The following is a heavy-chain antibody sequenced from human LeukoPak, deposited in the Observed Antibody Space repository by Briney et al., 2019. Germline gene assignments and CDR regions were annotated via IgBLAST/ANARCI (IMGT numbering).Heavy chain of an antibody. J-gene: IGHJ4*02. CDR3: ARERGRGGFDY. CDR2: ISSSSSYI. Sequence: PGGSLRLSCAASGFTFSSYAMSWVRQAPGKGLEWVSSISSSSSYIYYADSVKGRFTISRDNAKNSLYLQMNSLRAEDTAVYYCARERGRGGFDYWGQGTLVTVSS. CDR1: GFTFSSYA. V-gene: IGHV3-21*01. D-gene: IGHD3-10*01.